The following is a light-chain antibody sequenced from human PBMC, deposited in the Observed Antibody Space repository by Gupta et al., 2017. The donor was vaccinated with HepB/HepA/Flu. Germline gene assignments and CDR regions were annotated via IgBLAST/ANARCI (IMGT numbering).Light chain of an antibody. Sequence: EIVLTQSPATLSLSPGERATLSCRASQSVSSSLAWYQQKPGQAPRLLIYDASNRATGIPARFSGSGSGTDFTPTISSLEPEDFAVYYCQQRSNWPPITFGPGTKVDIK. CDR1: QSVSSS. CDR3: QQRSNWPPIT. V-gene: IGKV3-11*01. J-gene: IGKJ3*01. CDR2: DAS.